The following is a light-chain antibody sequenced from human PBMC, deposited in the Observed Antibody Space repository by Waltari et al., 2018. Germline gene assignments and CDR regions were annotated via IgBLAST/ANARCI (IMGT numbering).Light chain of an antibody. CDR1: QSLVHSDGKTY. J-gene: IGKJ1*01. V-gene: IGKV2-30*02. Sequence: DVVLTQSPLSLHVTLGRPATISCRSSQSLVHSDGKTYLNWFHQRPGQSPRRLIYKVFNRDSGVPDRFSGSGSGTDFTLKISRVEAEDVGTYYCMQATQWPLTFGQGTKVEIK. CDR3: MQATQWPLT. CDR2: KVF.